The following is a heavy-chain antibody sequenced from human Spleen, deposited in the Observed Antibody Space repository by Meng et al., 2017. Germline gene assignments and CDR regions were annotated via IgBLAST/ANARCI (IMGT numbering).Heavy chain of an antibody. Sequence: SETLSLTCAVYGGSFSGYYWSWIRQPPGKGLEWIGEINHSGSTNYNPSLKSRVTISVDTSKNQFSLKLSSVTAADTAVYYCARYSSSPYYYYGMDVWGQGTTVTVSS. CDR2: INHSGST. J-gene: IGHJ6*02. V-gene: IGHV4-34*01. D-gene: IGHD6-6*01. CDR1: GGSFSGYY. CDR3: ARYSSSPYYYYGMDV.